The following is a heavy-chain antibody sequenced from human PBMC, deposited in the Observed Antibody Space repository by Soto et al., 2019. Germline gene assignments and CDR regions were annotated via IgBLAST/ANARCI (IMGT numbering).Heavy chain of an antibody. CDR1: GGPISSYY. Sequence: KTSETLSLTCTVSGGPISSYYWSWIRQPPGKGLEWIGYIYYSGSTNYNPSLKSRVTISVDTSKNQFSLKLSSVTAADTAVYYCARDRNRWFDPWGQGTLVTVSS. J-gene: IGHJ5*02. CDR3: ARDRNRWFDP. V-gene: IGHV4-59*01. CDR2: IYYSGST.